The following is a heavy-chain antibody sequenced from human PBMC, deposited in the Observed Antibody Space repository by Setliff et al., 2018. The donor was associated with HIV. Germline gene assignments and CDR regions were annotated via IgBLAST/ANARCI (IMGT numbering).Heavy chain of an antibody. J-gene: IGHJ4*02. CDR3: ARTPGTIWGYDY. V-gene: IGHV4-38-2*02. D-gene: IGHD3-9*01. CDR1: GDFISSDYY. CDR2: IYYSGST. Sequence: PSETLSLTCTVSGDFISSDYYWGWIRQPPGKGLEWLGSIYYSGSTSYNPSLRRRVTISVDTSKNQFSLELASVTAADTAVYYCARTPGTIWGYDYWGQGTLVTVSS.